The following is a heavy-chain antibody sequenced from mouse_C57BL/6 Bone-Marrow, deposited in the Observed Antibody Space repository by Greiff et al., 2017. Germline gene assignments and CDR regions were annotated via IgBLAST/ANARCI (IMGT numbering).Heavy chain of an antibody. Sequence: VQLQQPGAELVKPGASVKLSCKASGYTFTSYWMHWVKQRPGQGLEWIGMIHPNSGSTNYNEKFKSKATLTVDKSSSTAYMQLSSLTSEDSAVDDCARRQTGTPLYYFDYWGQGTTLTVSS. CDR3: ARRQTGTPLYYFDY. D-gene: IGHD4-1*01. CDR1: GYTFTSYW. V-gene: IGHV1-64*01. J-gene: IGHJ2*01. CDR2: IHPNSGST.